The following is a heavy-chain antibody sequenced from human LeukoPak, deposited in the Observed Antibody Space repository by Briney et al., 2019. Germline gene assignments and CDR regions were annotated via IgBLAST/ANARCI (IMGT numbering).Heavy chain of an antibody. J-gene: IGHJ6*02. V-gene: IGHV3-48*02. CDR2: ISSSSSTI. CDR1: GFTFSSYS. D-gene: IGHD3-10*01. CDR3: AKSYGFGELLWDV. Sequence: GGSLRLSCAASGFTFSSYSMNWVRQAPGKGLDWVSYISSSSSTIYYADSVKGRFTISRDNANNSLYLQMNSLRDEDTAVYYCAKSYGFGELLWDVWGQGTTVTVSS.